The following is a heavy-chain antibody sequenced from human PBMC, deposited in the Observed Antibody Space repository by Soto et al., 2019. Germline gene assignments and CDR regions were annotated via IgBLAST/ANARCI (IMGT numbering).Heavy chain of an antibody. CDR2: INPSGGST. D-gene: IGHD2-15*01. CDR1: GYTFTSDY. Sequence: AAVNFSCRAYGYTFTSDYMHWGRQAPGQGLEWMGIINPSGGSTSYAQKFQGRVTMTRDTSTSTVYMELSSLRSEDTAVYYWARDVGSCFDYWGQGTLVTGSS. J-gene: IGHJ4*02. V-gene: IGHV1-46*01. CDR3: ARDVGSCFDY.